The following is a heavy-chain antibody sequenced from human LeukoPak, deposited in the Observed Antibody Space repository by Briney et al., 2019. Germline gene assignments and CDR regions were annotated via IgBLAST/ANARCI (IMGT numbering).Heavy chain of an antibody. J-gene: IGHJ6*02. D-gene: IGHD2/OR15-2a*01. V-gene: IGHV3-43*02. Sequence: GGSLRLSCAASGFTIGPYAMYWVRQGPGRGLEWVSVIKADGSSTFYADSVRGRFTTSRDNSKNSLYLQMNSLTSEDTALYYCATWAFYQNLDVWGQGTTVIVSS. CDR2: IKADGSST. CDR3: ATWAFYQNLDV. CDR1: GFTIGPYA.